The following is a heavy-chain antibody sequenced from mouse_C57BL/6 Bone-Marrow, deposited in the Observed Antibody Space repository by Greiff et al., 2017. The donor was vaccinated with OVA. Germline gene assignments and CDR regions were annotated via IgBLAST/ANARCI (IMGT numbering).Heavy chain of an antibody. J-gene: IGHJ3*01. CDR3: ARTPSDRWLLPFAY. CDR1: GYTFTSYW. D-gene: IGHD2-3*01. V-gene: IGHV1-72*01. Sequence: QVQLQQPGAELVKPGASVKLSCKASGYTFTSYWMHWVKQRPGRGLEWIGRIDPNSGGTKYNDKFKSKATLTVDKPSSTAYMQLSSLTSEYSAVYYCARTPSDRWLLPFAYWGQGTLVTVSA. CDR2: IDPNSGGT.